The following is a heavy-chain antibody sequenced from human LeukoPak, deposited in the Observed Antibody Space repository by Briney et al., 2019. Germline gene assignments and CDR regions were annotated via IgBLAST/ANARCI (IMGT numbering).Heavy chain of an antibody. CDR3: ARPYCSSTSCYTWDDAFDI. V-gene: IGHV4-59*08. J-gene: IGHJ3*02. Sequence: SETLSLTCSVSGGSINSYSWNWIRQPPGKGLEWIGYIYYSGSTNYNPSLKSRVSMSIDTSKNQFSLKLSSVTAADTAVYYCARPYCSSTSCYTWDDAFDIWGQGTMVTVSS. CDR2: IYYSGST. D-gene: IGHD2-2*02. CDR1: GGSINSYS.